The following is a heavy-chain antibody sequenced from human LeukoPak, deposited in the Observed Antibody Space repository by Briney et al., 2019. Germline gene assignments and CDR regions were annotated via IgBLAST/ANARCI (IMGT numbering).Heavy chain of an antibody. J-gene: IGHJ4*02. CDR2: IYYSVST. CDR1: GGSISSYY. CDR3: ARDSYGFNYFDY. D-gene: IGHD5-18*01. Sequence: SETLSLTCTVSGGSISSYYWSWIRQPPGKGLEWIGYIYYSVSTNYNPSLKSLVTISVDTSKNQFSLNLSSVTAADTAVYYCARDSYGFNYFDYWGQGTLVTVSS. V-gene: IGHV4-59*01.